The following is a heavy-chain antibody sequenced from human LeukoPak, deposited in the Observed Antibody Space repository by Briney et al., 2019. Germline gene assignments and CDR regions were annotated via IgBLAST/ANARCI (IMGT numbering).Heavy chain of an antibody. CDR3: AKDSVRDMVRGVLDY. V-gene: IGHV3-30*18. CDR1: GFTFSSYG. D-gene: IGHD3-10*01. J-gene: IGHJ4*02. CDR2: ISYDGSNK. Sequence: GGSLRLSCAASGFTFSSYGMHWVRQAPGKGLEWVAVISYDGSNKYYADSVKGRFTISRDNSKNTLYLQMNSLRAEDTAVYYCAKDSVRDMVRGVLDYWGQGTLVTVSS.